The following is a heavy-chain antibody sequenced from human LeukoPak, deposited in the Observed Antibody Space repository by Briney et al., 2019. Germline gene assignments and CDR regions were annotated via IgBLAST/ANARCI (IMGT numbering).Heavy chain of an antibody. J-gene: IGHJ3*02. CDR2: IKQDGSDQ. Sequence: GGSLRLSCAASGFTFSSYGMTWVRQAPGKGLEWVANIKQDGSDQFYVGSVKGRFTISRDNTEKSVNLQMSSLRAKDTAVYYCARVYSYSFHIWGQGTMVTVSS. D-gene: IGHD3-16*01. V-gene: IGHV3-7*01. CDR3: ARVYSYSFHI. CDR1: GFTFSSYG.